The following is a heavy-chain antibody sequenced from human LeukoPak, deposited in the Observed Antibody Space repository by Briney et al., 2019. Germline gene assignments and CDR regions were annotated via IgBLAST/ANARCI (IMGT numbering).Heavy chain of an antibody. V-gene: IGHV3-23*01. CDR2: ISGSGGST. CDR1: GFTFSSYA. CDR3: AKLGGTYYYDSSGYYSQDY. Sequence: PGGSLRLSCAASGFTFSSYAMSWVRQAPGKGLEWVSAISGSGGSTYYADSVKGRFTISRDNSKNTLYLQMNSLRAEDTAVYYCAKLGGTYYYDSSGYYSQDYWGQGTLVTVSS. J-gene: IGHJ4*02. D-gene: IGHD3-22*01.